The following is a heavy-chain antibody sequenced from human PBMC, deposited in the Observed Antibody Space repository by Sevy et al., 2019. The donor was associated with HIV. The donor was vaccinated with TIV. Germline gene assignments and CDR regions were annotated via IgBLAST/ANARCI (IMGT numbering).Heavy chain of an antibody. V-gene: IGHV3-23*01. Sequence: GGSLRLSCAASGFTFSKYNMSWVRQPPGKGLEWVSTFSFGCGKINYADSVKGRFTISRDDSKITLYMQMNSLRAEDTAVYYCAREGCTKPHDYWGQGTLVTVSS. CDR3: AREGCTKPHDY. D-gene: IGHD2-8*01. CDR2: FSFGCGKI. J-gene: IGHJ4*02. CDR1: GFTFSKYN.